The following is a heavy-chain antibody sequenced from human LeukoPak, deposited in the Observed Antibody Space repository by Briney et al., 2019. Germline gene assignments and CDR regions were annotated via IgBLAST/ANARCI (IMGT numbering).Heavy chain of an antibody. J-gene: IGHJ6*02. CDR1: GFTFSSYA. Sequence: PGGSLRLSCAASGFTFSSYAMHWVRQAPGKGLEWVAVISYDGSNKYYADSVKGRFTISRDNSKNTLYLQMNSLRAEDTAVYYCARDQDYYGSGQLTFYGMDVWGQGTTVTVSS. D-gene: IGHD3-10*01. CDR2: ISYDGSNK. CDR3: ARDQDYYGSGQLTFYGMDV. V-gene: IGHV3-30-3*01.